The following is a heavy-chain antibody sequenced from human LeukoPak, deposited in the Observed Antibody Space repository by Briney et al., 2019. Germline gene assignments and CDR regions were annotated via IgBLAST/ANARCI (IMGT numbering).Heavy chain of an antibody. CDR3: AKPPTWLQLVPY. CDR1: GFTFSSYA. CDR2: ISGSGGST. V-gene: IGHV3-23*01. Sequence: GGSLRLSCAASGFTFSSYAMSWVRQAPGKGLDGVSAISGSGGSTYYADSVKGRFTISRDNSKNTLYLQMNSLRAEDTAVYYCAKPPTWLQLVPYWGQGTLVTVSS. J-gene: IGHJ4*02. D-gene: IGHD6-13*01.